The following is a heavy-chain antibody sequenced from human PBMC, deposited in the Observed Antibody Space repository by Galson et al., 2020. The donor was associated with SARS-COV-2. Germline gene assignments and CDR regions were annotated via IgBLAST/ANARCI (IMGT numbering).Heavy chain of an antibody. CDR3: ARQRDATTIFDY. CDR2: LYSGGTT. Sequence: TGGSLRLSCTPSGFTVSNNYMSWVRQAPGKGLEWVSALYSGGTTYYAHSVRGRFTISSDNSKNTVYLQMNSLRAEYTAVYYCARQRDATTIFDYWGQGTLVTVYS. D-gene: IGHD4-17*01. J-gene: IGHJ4*02. CDR1: GFTVSNNY. V-gene: IGHV3-66*04.